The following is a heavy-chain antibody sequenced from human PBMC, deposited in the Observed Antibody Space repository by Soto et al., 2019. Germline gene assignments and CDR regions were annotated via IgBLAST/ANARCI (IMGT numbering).Heavy chain of an antibody. V-gene: IGHV4-59*01. CDR2: IYYSGST. D-gene: IGHD6-19*01. CDR3: ARQGGEQWPLNIGY. Sequence: PSETLSLTCTVSGDSISNNYWSWIRQPPGKGLEWIGYIYYSGSTNYNPSLKSRVTISVDTSKNQFSLKLTSVTAADTAVYYCARQGGEQWPLNIGYWGQGSLVTVSS. CDR1: GDSISNNY. J-gene: IGHJ4*02.